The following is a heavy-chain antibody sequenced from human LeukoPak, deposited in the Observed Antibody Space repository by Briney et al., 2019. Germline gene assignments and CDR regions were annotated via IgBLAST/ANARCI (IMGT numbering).Heavy chain of an antibody. CDR3: AKDMSRYGDYTHNGMDV. Sequence: LPGGSLRLSCAASGFTFSSYAMSWVRQAPGKGLEWVSAISGSGGSTYYADSVKGRFTISRDNSKNTLYLQMNSLRAEDTAVYYCAKDMSRYGDYTHNGMDVWGQGTTVTVSS. CDR1: GFTFSSYA. V-gene: IGHV3-23*01. CDR2: ISGSGGST. J-gene: IGHJ6*02. D-gene: IGHD4-17*01.